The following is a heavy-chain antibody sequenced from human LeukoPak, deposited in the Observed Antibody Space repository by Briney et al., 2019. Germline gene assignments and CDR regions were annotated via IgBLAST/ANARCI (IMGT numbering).Heavy chain of an antibody. D-gene: IGHD1-26*01. V-gene: IGHV3-21*01. CDR1: GFTFSSYS. CDR2: ISSSSSYI. Sequence: GGSLRLPCAASGFTFSSYSMNWVRQAPGKGLEWVSSISSSSSYIYYADSVKGRFTISRDNAKNSLYLQMNSLRAEDTAVYYCAGRRIVGATKDAFDIWGQGTMVTVSS. J-gene: IGHJ3*02. CDR3: AGRRIVGATKDAFDI.